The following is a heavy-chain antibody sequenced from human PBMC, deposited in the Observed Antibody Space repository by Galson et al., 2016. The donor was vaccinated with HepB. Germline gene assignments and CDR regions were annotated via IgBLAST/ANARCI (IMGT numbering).Heavy chain of an antibody. CDR3: STAVTTGY. CDR1: GFAFSNAW. CDR2: IKSKTDGGTT. J-gene: IGHJ4*02. Sequence: SLRLSCAASGFAFSNAWMNWVRQAPGKGLEWVSRIKSKTDGGTTDYAAPVKGRFTISRDDSKSTLYLEMNSLKIEDTAVYYCSTAVTTGYWGQGTLVTVSS. D-gene: IGHD4-17*01. V-gene: IGHV3-15*01.